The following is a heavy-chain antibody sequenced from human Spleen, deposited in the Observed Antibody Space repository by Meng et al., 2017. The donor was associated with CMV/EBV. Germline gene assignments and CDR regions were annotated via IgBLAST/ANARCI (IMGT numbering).Heavy chain of an antibody. CDR2: INTDSGVT. CDR3: ARGHWNGLDFDY. Sequence: SCKASGYTFTEYCMHWVRQAPGQGLEWMAWINTDSGVTTYAQKFQGRVTMTRDTSLSTAYMDLSSLTSDDTAVYYCARGHWNGLDFDYWGQGTLVTVSS. J-gene: IGHJ4*02. V-gene: IGHV1-2*02. CDR1: GYTFTEYC. D-gene: IGHD1-1*01.